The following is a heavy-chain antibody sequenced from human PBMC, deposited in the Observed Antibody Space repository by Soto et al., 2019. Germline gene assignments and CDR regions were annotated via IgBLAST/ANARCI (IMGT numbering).Heavy chain of an antibody. CDR3: AKGSHIVVVTAIPPDP. CDR1: GFTFSAYG. V-gene: IGHV3-30*18. CDR2: ISHDGTNK. Sequence: PGGSLRLSCEVSGFTFSAYGMHWVRQAPGKGLEWVAAISHDGTNKNYGDSVKGRFTISRDNSKKTLYLQMNSLRAEDTAVYYCAKGSHIVVVTAIPPDPWGQGTLVTVSS. J-gene: IGHJ5*02. D-gene: IGHD2-21*02.